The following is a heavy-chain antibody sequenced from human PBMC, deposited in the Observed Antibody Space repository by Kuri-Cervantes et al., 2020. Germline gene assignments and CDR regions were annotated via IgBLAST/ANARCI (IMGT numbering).Heavy chain of an antibody. D-gene: IGHD3-10*01. V-gene: IGHV4-30-2*01. Sequence: SETLSLTCAVSGASISSGAYPWSWIRQPPGKGLEWIGYIYHSGTTYYNPSLKSRVTISVDTSKNQFSLKLSSVTAADTAVYYCAREGSHITMVRGVDYWGQGTLVTVSS. CDR3: AREGSHITMVRGVDY. CDR1: GASISSGAYP. CDR2: IYHSGTT. J-gene: IGHJ4*02.